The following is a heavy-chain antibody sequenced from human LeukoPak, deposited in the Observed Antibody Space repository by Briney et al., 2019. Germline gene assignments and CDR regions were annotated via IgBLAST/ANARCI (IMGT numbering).Heavy chain of an antibody. CDR1: GFTFSSYA. Sequence: GGSLRLSCAASGFTFSSYAMHWVRRAPGKGLEWLAGISSDGSLEYYADSVKGRITISRDNPKNTLYLPMNTLRPDDTAVYYCARDPVPAAARHFDYWGQGTLVTVSS. D-gene: IGHD2-2*01. CDR2: ISSDGSLE. J-gene: IGHJ4*02. V-gene: IGHV3-30-3*01. CDR3: ARDPVPAAARHFDY.